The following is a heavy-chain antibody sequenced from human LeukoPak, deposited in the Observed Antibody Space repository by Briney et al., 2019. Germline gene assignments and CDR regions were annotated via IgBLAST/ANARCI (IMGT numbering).Heavy chain of an antibody. CDR2: FDPEDGET. Sequence: ASVKVSCKVSGYTLTELSMHWVRQAPGKGLEWMGGFDPEDGETIYAQKFQGRVTMTEDTSTDTAYMELSSLRSEDTAVYYCARAGDSGSPFAFDIWGQGTMVTVSS. V-gene: IGHV1-24*01. D-gene: IGHD1-26*01. J-gene: IGHJ3*02. CDR1: GYTLTELS. CDR3: ARAGDSGSPFAFDI.